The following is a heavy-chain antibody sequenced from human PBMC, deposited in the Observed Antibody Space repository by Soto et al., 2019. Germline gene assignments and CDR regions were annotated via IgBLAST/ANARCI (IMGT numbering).Heavy chain of an antibody. Sequence: GSLRLSCAASGFTFSSYAMSWVRQAPGKGLEWVSAISGSGGSTYYADSVKGRFTISRDNSKNTLYLQMNSLRAEDTAVYYCAKDAQSSERYYYYGMDVWGQGTTVTVSS. J-gene: IGHJ6*02. CDR1: GFTFSSYA. CDR3: AKDAQSSERYYYYGMDV. D-gene: IGHD6-25*01. V-gene: IGHV3-23*01. CDR2: ISGSGGST.